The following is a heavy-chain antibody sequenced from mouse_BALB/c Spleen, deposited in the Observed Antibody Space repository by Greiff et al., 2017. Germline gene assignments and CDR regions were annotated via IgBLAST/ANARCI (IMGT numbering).Heavy chain of an antibody. CDR2: ISSGGST. Sequence: DVMLVESGGGLVKPGGSLKLSCAASGFTFSSYAMSWVRQTPEKRLEWVASISSGGSTYYPDSVKGRFTISRDNARNILYLQMSSLRSEDTAMYYCARVIHYYGWVYFDYWGQGTTLTVSS. CDR1: GFTFSSYA. CDR3: ARVIHYYGWVYFDY. D-gene: IGHD1-2*01. V-gene: IGHV5-6-5*01. J-gene: IGHJ2*01.